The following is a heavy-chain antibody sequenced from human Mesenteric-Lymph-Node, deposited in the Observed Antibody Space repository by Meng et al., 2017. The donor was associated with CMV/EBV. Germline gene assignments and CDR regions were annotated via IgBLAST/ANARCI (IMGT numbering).Heavy chain of an antibody. CDR3: ARTVVPAAPYYYYGMDV. Sequence: YTFPRYGISWVRQAPGQGLEWMGWISAYNGNTNYAQKLQGRVTMTTDTSTSTAYMELRSLRSDDTAVYYCARTVVPAAPYYYYGMDVWGQGTTVTVSS. J-gene: IGHJ6*02. CDR2: ISAYNGNT. CDR1: YTFPRYG. V-gene: IGHV1-18*01. D-gene: IGHD2-2*01.